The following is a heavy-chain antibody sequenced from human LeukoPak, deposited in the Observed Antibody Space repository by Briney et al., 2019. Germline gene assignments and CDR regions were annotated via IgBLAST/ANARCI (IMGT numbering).Heavy chain of an antibody. J-gene: IGHJ6*03. CDR2: IYYSGST. V-gene: IGHV4-59*08. Sequence: SETLSLTCTVSGGSISSYYWSWIRKPPGKGLEWIGYIYYSGSTNYNPSLKSRVTISVDTSKNQLSLKLSSVTAADTAVYYCARQRAVAGPYYYYMDVWGKGTTVTVSS. CDR3: ARQRAVAGPYYYYMDV. CDR1: GGSISSYY. D-gene: IGHD6-19*01.